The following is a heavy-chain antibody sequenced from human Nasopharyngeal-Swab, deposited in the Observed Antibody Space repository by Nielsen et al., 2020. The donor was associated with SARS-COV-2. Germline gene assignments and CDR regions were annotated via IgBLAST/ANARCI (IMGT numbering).Heavy chain of an antibody. CDR2: IYSSGAT. D-gene: IGHD3-22*01. J-gene: IGHJ4*02. V-gene: IGHV4-59*06. Sequence: SETLSLTCSVSGASMSGFYWSWIRQHPGKGLEWIGYIYSSGATYYNPSLKSRVTISVDTSRNQFALRLTSVTAADTAVYYCATYSSGSYFYFDSWGQGTLVTISS. CDR1: GASMSGFY. CDR3: ATYSSGSYFYFDS.